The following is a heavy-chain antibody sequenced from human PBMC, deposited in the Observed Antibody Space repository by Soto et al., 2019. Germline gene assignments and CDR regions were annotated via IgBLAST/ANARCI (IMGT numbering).Heavy chain of an antibody. CDR3: ARDPESRGSGWYMSPNWFDP. D-gene: IGHD6-19*01. J-gene: IGHJ5*02. CDR1: GGTFSSYA. V-gene: IGHV1-69*12. Sequence: QVQLVQSGAEVKKPGSSVKVSCKASGGTFSSYAISWVRQAPGQGLEWMGGIIPIFGTANYAQKFQGRVTITADESXXTXYXERSSLRSEDTAVYYCARDPESRGSGWYMSPNWFDPWGQGTLVTVSS. CDR2: IIPIFGTA.